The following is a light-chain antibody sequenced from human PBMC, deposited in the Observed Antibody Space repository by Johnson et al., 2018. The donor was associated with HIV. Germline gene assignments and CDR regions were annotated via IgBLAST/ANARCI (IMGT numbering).Light chain of an antibody. CDR2: DNN. V-gene: IGLV1-51*01. CDR1: SSNIGNND. CDR3: GTWDSRLNVYL. J-gene: IGLJ1*01. Sequence: QSVLTQPPSVSAAPGQKVTISCSGSSSNIGNNDVSWYQQLPGTAPKLLIYDNNKRPSGIPDRFSGSKSGTSATLGISGLQTGDEADYYCGTWDSRLNVYLVGTGTKVTVL.